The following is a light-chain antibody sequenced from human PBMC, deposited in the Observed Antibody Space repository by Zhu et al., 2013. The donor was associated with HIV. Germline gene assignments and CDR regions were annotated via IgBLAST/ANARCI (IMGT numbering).Light chain of an antibody. CDR1: QGISSY. J-gene: IGKJ3*01. CDR3: QQLNSYPRT. V-gene: IGKV1-9*01. Sequence: DIQLSQSPSFLSASVGDRVTITCWASQGISSYLAWYQQKPGKAPELLVYAASTLQSGVPSRFSGSGSETDFTLTISSLQPEDFATYCCQQLNSYPRTFGPGTKVDIK. CDR2: AAS.